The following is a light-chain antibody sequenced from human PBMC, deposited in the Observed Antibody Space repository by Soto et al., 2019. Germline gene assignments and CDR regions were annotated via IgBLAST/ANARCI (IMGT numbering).Light chain of an antibody. CDR2: GAS. CDR1: QTIGSRN. CDR3: HQYGSSLLT. J-gene: IGKJ4*01. Sequence: EIVLTQSPGTVSLSPGERATLSRRASQTIGSRNLAWYQQKPGQAPRLLIYGASNRATGIPDKFSGSGSGTDFTLTISRLEPEDFAVYYCHQYGSSLLTFGGGTKVEMK. V-gene: IGKV3-20*01.